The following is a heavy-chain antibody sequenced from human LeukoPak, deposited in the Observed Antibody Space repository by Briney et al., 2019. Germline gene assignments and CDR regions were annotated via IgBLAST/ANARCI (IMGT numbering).Heavy chain of an antibody. CDR1: GGSFSGYY. D-gene: IGHD6-19*01. V-gene: IGHV4-34*01. J-gene: IGHJ6*02. CDR3: ASAHSGWFGGYYYGMDV. Sequence: SETLSLTCAVYGGSFSGYYWSWIRQPPGKGLEWIGEINHSGSTNYNPSLKSRVTISVDTSKNQFSLKRSSVTAADTAVYYCASAHSGWFGGYYYGMDVWGQGTTVTVSS. CDR2: INHSGST.